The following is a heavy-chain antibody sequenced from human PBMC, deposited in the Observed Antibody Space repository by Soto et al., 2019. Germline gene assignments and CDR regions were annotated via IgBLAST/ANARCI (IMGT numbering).Heavy chain of an antibody. CDR2: ISPRSDYI. J-gene: IGHJ4*02. CDR1: GFIFCSYS. D-gene: IGHD3-10*01. Sequence: EVQLVESGGGLVKPGGSLRLSCAASGFIFCSYSMNWVRQAPGKGLEWVSSISPRSDYIYFADSMRGRFTISRDNAQNSLYLHMNNLRAEDTAVYHCARVSGTLERYSDLDYWGQGTLVTVSS. V-gene: IGHV3-21*06. CDR3: ARVSGTLERYSDLDY.